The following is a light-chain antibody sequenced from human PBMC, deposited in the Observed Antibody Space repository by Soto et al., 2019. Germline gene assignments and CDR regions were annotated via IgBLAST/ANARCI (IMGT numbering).Light chain of an antibody. CDR3: HTWGTGTWV. J-gene: IGLJ3*02. V-gene: IGLV4-69*01. CDR2: VNSDGSH. Sequence: QSVLTQSPSASASLGDSVRLTCTLSSGHSNFAIAWHQQQPEKAPRYLMKVNSDGSHSKGDGIPDRFSGSSSGTERHLTISSLQSEDEADYYCHTWGTGTWVFGGGTKLTVL. CDR1: SGHSNFA.